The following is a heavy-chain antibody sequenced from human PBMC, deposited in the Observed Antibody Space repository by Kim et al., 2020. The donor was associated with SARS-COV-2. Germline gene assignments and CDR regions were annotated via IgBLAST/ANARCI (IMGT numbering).Heavy chain of an antibody. D-gene: IGHD6-13*01. CDR2: INHSGST. CDR3: ARSWGHFGPYRMDV. CDR1: GGSFSGYY. V-gene: IGHV4-34*01. J-gene: IGHJ6*02. Sequence: SETLSLTCAVYGGSFSGYYWSWIRQPPGKGLEWIGEINHSGSTNYNPSLKSRVTISVDTSKNQFSLKLSSVTAADTAVYYCARSWGHFGPYRMDVWGQGTTVTVSS.